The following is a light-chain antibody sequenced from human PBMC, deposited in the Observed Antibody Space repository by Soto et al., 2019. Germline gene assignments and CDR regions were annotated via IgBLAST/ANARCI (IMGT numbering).Light chain of an antibody. J-gene: IGKJ4*01. CDR2: AAS. Sequence: HLRQSPSYVSADVGDRVTSTCRASQSINTYLNWFQQKPGRAPNLLIYAASSLQSGVPSRFSGSGSGTEFTLTISSLQPEDFATYYCQQYDSYPLTSGGGAKV. CDR1: QSINTY. CDR3: QQYDSYPLT. V-gene: IGKV1-39*01.